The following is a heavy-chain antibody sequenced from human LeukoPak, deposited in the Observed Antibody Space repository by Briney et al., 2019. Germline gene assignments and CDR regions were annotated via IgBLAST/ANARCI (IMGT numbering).Heavy chain of an antibody. D-gene: IGHD2-15*01. CDR3: ARKRDCSGGNCQYFYYYYMDV. V-gene: IGHV4-39*07. J-gene: IGHJ6*03. Sequence: PSETLSLTCTVSGGSISSSSYYWSWIRQPPGKGLEWIGEINHSGGTNYNPSLKSRVTISVDTSKNKFSLKLNSVTAADTAMYYCARKRDCSGGNCQYFYYYYMDVWGKGTTVTISS. CDR2: INHSGGT. CDR1: GGSISSSSYY.